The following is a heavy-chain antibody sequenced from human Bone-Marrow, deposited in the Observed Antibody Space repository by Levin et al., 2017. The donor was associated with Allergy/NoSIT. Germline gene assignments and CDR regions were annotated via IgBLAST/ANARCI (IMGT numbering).Heavy chain of an antibody. J-gene: IGHJ5*02. CDR1: GFTFSSYE. D-gene: IGHD1-7*01. CDR3: ARVYRPGTRDNWFDP. Sequence: GGSLRLSCAASGFTFSSYEMNWVRQAPGKGLEWVSYISSSGSTIYYADSVKGRFTISRDNAKNSLYLQMNSLRAEDTAVYYCARVYRPGTRDNWFDPWGQGTLVTVSS. CDR2: ISSSGSTI. V-gene: IGHV3-48*03.